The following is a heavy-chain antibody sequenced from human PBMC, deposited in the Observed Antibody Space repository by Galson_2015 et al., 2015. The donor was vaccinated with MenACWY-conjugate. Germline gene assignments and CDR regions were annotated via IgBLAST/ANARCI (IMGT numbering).Heavy chain of an antibody. D-gene: IGHD5-18*01. Sequence: SETLSLTCTVSGGSISSYYWSWIRQPPGKGLEWIGYLYYSGNTNYNPSLKSRVTISVDTSRNQFSLKLSSVTAADTAVYYCARDRRYSEGKYSYGFDSWGQGTLVTVSS. J-gene: IGHJ4*02. CDR1: GGSISSYY. V-gene: IGHV4-59*01. CDR3: ARDRRYSEGKYSYGFDS. CDR2: LYYSGNT.